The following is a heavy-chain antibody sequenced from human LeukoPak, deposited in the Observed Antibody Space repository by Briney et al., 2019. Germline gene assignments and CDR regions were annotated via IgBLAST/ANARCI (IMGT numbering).Heavy chain of an antibody. CDR2: IYYSGST. CDR3: ARHKWFGEPSDY. D-gene: IGHD3-10*01. CDR1: GGSISSYY. V-gene: IGHV4-59*08. J-gene: IGHJ4*02. Sequence: SETLSLTCTVSGGSISSYYWSWIRQPPGKGLEWIGYIYYSGSTNYNPSLKSRVTISVDTSKNQFSLKLSSVTAADTAVYYCARHKWFGEPSDYWGQGTLVTVSS.